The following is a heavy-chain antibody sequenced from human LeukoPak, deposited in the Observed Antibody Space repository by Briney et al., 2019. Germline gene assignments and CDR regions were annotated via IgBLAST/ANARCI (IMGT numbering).Heavy chain of an antibody. V-gene: IGHV4-39*07. CDR1: GGSISSSSYY. CDR2: IYYSGST. CDR3: ARASHDYGDYSHFDY. D-gene: IGHD4-17*01. Sequence: SETLSLTCSVPGGSISSSSYYWGWIRQPPGKGLEWIGSIYYSGSTYYNPSLKSRVTISVDTSKNQFSLKLSSVTAADTAVYYCARASHDYGDYSHFDYWGQGTLVTVSS. J-gene: IGHJ4*02.